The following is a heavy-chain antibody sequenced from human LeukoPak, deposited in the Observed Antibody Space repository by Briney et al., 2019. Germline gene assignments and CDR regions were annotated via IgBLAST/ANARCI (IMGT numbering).Heavy chain of an antibody. CDR3: ARDQGLTAPPPYGLDV. D-gene: IGHD5-18*01. CDR2: IIPVLNIT. J-gene: IGHJ6*02. Sequence: SVKVSCKTSGGTFSSSAITWVRQAPGQGLEWMGRIIPVLNITTYAQKFQGSVTITADASTSTVYMELSSLRSEETAVYYCARDQGLTAPPPYGLDVWGQGATVIVSS. CDR1: GGTFSSSA. V-gene: IGHV1-69*04.